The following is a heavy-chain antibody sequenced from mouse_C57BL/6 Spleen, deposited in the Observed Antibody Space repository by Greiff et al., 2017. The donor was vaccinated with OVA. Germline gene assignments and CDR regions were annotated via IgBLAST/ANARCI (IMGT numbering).Heavy chain of an antibody. D-gene: IGHD3-2*02. Sequence: VKLQESGAELVRPGASVTLSCKASGYTFTDYEMHWVKQTPVHGLEWIGAIDPETGGTAYNQKFKGKAILTADKSSSTAYMELRSLTSEDSAVYYCRTAQATYAMDYWGQGTSVTVSS. J-gene: IGHJ4*01. V-gene: IGHV1-15*01. CDR1: GYTFTDYE. CDR3: RTAQATYAMDY. CDR2: IDPETGGT.